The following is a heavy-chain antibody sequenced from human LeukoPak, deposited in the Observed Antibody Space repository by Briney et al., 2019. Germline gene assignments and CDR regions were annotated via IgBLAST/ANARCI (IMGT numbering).Heavy chain of an antibody. D-gene: IGHD5-24*01. CDR2: INSDGSST. V-gene: IGHV3-74*01. CDR1: GFTFSSYW. J-gene: IGHJ3*02. Sequence: QTGGSLRLSCAASGFTFSSYWMHWVRQAPGKGLVWVSRINSDGSSTNYADSVKGRFTISRDNAKNTPYLQMNSLRAEDTAVFYCARDGYNLDAFDIWGQGTMVTVSS. CDR3: ARDGYNLDAFDI.